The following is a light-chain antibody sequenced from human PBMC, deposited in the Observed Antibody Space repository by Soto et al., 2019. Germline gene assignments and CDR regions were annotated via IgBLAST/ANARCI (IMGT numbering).Light chain of an antibody. J-gene: IGLJ3*02. CDR2: EDS. V-gene: IGLV2-23*01. CDR1: SSDVGSYNF. Sequence: QSALTQPASVSGSPGQSITISCTGTSSDVGSYNFVSWYQQHPGKAPKLMIYEDSKRPSGVCNRFSGSKSGNTASLTISGLQAEDEADYYCCSYAGSSTWVFGGGTKLTVL. CDR3: CSYAGSSTWV.